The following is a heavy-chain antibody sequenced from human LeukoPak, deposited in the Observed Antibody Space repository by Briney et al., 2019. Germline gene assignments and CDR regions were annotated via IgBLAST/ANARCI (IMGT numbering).Heavy chain of an antibody. Sequence: GGSLRLSCAASGFTFDDYAMHWVGQAPGKGLEWVSLISGDGGSTYYADSVKGRFTISRDNAKNSLYLQMNSLRAEDTAVYYCAIVNGAYGLSRYDYWGQGTLVTVSS. CDR2: ISGDGGST. CDR1: GFTFDDYA. V-gene: IGHV3-43*02. CDR3: AIVNGAYGLSRYDY. J-gene: IGHJ4*02. D-gene: IGHD6-13*01.